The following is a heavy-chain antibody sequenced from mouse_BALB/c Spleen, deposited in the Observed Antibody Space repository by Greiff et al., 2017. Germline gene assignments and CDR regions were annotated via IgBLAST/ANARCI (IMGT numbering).Heavy chain of an antibody. CDR1: GYAFSSYW. D-gene: IGHD1-2*01. CDR2: IYPGDGYT. J-gene: IGHJ3*01. V-gene: IGHV1-80*01. CDR3: ERFITTATGGWFAY. Sequence: QVQLQQSGAGLVRPGSSVKISCKASGYAFSSYWMNWVKQRPGQGLEWIGQIYPGDGYTNYNGKFKGKATLTADKSSSTAYMQLSSLTSEDSAVYFCERFITTATGGWFAYWGQGTLVTVSA.